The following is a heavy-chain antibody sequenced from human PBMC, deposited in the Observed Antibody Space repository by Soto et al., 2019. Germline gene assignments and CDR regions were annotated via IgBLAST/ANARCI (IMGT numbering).Heavy chain of an antibody. Sequence: QVQPVESWGGVVQPGRSLRLSCAASGFTFSSYAMHWVRQAPGKGLEWAVVISYDGSNKYYADSVKGRFTISRDNSKNTLYLQMNSLRAEDTAVYYCARDKREQWLSTFDYWGQGTLVTVSS. D-gene: IGHD6-19*01. CDR2: ISYDGSNK. J-gene: IGHJ4*02. CDR3: ARDKREQWLSTFDY. V-gene: IGHV3-30-3*01. CDR1: GFTFSSYA.